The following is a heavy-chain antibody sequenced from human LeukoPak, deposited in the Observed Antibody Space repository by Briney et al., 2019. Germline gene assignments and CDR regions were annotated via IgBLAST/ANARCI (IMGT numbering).Heavy chain of an antibody. CDR1: GGSISSYY. J-gene: IGHJ4*02. V-gene: IGHV4-59*01. D-gene: IGHD3-10*01. CDR3: ARSGGWSGEFEDY. Sequence: SETLSLTCTVSGGSISSYYWSWIRQPPGKGLEWIGYIYYSGSTNYNPSLKSRVTISVDTSKNQFSLKLSSVTAADTAVYYCARSGGWSGEFEDYWGQGTLVTVSS. CDR2: IYYSGST.